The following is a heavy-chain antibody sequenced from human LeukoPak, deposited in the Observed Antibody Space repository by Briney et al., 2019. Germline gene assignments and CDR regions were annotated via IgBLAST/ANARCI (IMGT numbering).Heavy chain of an antibody. V-gene: IGHV1-3*01. J-gene: IGHJ4*02. CDR3: ARDPTGAAIDY. CDR2: INAGSGNT. Sequence: ASVKVSCKASGYTFTNYAMHWVRQAPGQRLEWMGWINAGSGNTKYSQKFQGRVTITRDTSASTAYMELSSLRSEDTAIYYCARDPTGAAIDYWGQGTLVTVCS. D-gene: IGHD6-25*01. CDR1: GYTFTNYA.